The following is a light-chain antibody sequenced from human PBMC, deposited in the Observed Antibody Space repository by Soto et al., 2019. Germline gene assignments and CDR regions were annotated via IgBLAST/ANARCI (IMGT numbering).Light chain of an antibody. CDR3: SSYTSSSTVV. J-gene: IGLJ2*01. Sequence: HSALTQPASVSGSPGQSITISCTGTSSDVGGYNCVSWYQQHPGKAPKLMIYDVSNRPSGVSNRFSGSKSGNTASLTISGLQAEDEADYYCSSYTSSSTVVFGGGTKLTVL. CDR2: DVS. V-gene: IGLV2-14*01. CDR1: SSDVGGYNC.